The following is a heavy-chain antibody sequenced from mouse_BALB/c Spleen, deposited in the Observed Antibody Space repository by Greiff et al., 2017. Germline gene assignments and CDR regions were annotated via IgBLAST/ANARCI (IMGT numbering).Heavy chain of an antibody. CDR2: ISSGSSTI. CDR3: ARWTLTGTYAMDY. CDR1: GFTFSSFG. J-gene: IGHJ4*01. V-gene: IGHV5-17*02. D-gene: IGHD4-1*01. Sequence: EVKLVESGGGLVQPGGSRKLSCAASGFTFSSFGMHWVRQAPEKGLEWVAYISSGSSTIYYADTVKGRFTISRDNPKNTLFLQMTSLRSEDTAMYYCARWTLTGTYAMDYWGQGTSVTVSS.